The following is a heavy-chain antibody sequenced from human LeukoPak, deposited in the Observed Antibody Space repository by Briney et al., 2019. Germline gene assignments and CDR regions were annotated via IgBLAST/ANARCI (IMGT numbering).Heavy chain of an antibody. CDR1: ADSLSSGGHY. CDR2: IHHSGRS. V-gene: IGHV4-31*03. CDR3: ARGGNRFGGVYFDY. D-gene: IGHD3-10*01. Sequence: TSSETLSLTCTVSADSLSSGGHYWAWIRQFPGKGLESIGFIHHSGRSRHNPSLKDRVAISVDTSRKQFALKLSSVTAADTAMYYCARGGNRFGGVYFDYWGQGIQVIVSS. J-gene: IGHJ4*02.